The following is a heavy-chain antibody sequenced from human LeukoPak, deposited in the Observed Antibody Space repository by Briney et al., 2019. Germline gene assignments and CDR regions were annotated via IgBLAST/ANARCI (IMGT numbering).Heavy chain of an antibody. CDR3: ARDATSDSTGYFGS. V-gene: IGHV3-43*01. Sequence: GGSLRLSCAASGFIFNDYSLHWVRQAPGKGLEWVSLIDWNGINSYYADSVKGRFTIPRDNNRNSLYLQMNSLRTEATALYFCARDATSDSTGYFGSWGQGTLVTVSS. D-gene: IGHD3-22*01. CDR2: IDWNGINS. CDR1: GFIFNDYS. J-gene: IGHJ4*02.